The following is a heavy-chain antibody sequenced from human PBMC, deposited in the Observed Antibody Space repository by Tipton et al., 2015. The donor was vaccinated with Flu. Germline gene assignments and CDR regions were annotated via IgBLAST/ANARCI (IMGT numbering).Heavy chain of an antibody. CDR3: ARVGRGGIVYYFDY. D-gene: IGHD2-15*01. J-gene: IGHJ4*02. CDR2: IYHSGST. CDR1: GYSISSGYY. V-gene: IGHV4-38-2*02. Sequence: TLSLTCTVSGYSISSGYYWGWIRQPPGKGLEWIGSIYHSGSTYYNPSLKSRVTISVDTSKNQFSLKLSSVTAADTAVYYCARVGRGGIVYYFDYWGRGTLVTVSS.